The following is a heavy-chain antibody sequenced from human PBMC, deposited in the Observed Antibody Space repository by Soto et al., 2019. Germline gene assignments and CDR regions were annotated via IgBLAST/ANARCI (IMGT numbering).Heavy chain of an antibody. CDR3: VRDGTKNLRDWFDP. Sequence: SDAVGLSFNVGGACLSDYYWSWIRQPPGKGLEWIGRIYATGSSDYNPSLKSRITISVDMSKKQFSLTLRSVTAADTAMYYCVRDGTKNLRDWFDPWGQGILVTRLL. J-gene: IGHJ5*02. V-gene: IGHV4-4*07. CDR2: IYATGSS. CDR1: GACLSDYY. D-gene: IGHD1-1*01.